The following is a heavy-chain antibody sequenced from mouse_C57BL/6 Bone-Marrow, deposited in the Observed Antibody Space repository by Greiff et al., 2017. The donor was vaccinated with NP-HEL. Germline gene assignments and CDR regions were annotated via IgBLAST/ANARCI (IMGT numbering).Heavy chain of an antibody. J-gene: IGHJ2*01. CDR3: TRREPYYGSSYGYFDY. D-gene: IGHD1-1*01. Sequence: VQLQQSGTVLARPGASVKMSCKTSGYTFTSYWMHWVKQRPGQGLEWIGAIYPGNSDTSYNQKFKGKAKLTAVTSASTAYMELSSLTNEDSAVYYCTRREPYYGSSYGYFDYWGQGTTLTVSS. V-gene: IGHV1-5*01. CDR1: GYTFTSYW. CDR2: IYPGNSDT.